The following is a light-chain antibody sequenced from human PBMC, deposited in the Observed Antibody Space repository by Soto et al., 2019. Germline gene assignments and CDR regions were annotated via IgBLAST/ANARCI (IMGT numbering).Light chain of an antibody. J-gene: IGLJ2*01. Sequence: QSVLTQPPSASGTPGQRVTISCSGSSSNIGSYYVYWYQQLPGTAPKLLIYRNNQRPSGVPDRFSGSKSGTSASLAISGLRSEDEADYYCAAWYDSLSGQFGGGTKLTVL. V-gene: IGLV1-47*01. CDR1: SSNIGSYY. CDR2: RNN. CDR3: AAWYDSLSGQ.